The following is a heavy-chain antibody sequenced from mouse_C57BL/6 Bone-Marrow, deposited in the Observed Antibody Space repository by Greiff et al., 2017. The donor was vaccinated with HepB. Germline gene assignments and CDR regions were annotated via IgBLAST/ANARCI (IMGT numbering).Heavy chain of an antibody. CDR3: ARGWLLPDY. CDR2: INPNNGGT. J-gene: IGHJ2*01. V-gene: IGHV1-26*01. Sequence: VQLQQSGPELVKPGASVKISCKASGYTFTDYYMNWVKQSHGKSLEWIGDINPNNGGTSYNQKFKGKATLTVDKSSSTAYMELRSLTSEDSAVYYCARGWLLPDYWGQGTTLTVSS. CDR1: GYTFTDYY. D-gene: IGHD2-3*01.